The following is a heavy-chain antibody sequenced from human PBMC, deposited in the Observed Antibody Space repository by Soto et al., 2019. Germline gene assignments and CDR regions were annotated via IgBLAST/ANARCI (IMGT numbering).Heavy chain of an antibody. D-gene: IGHD3-3*01. J-gene: IGHJ3*02. CDR2: ITHSGST. CDR3: ARLRFLEWLLSNDAFDI. CDR1: GGSFSGYY. Sequence: QVQLQQRGAGLLKPSETLSLTCAVYGGSFSGYYWSWIRQPPGKGLEWIGEITHSGSTNYNPSLKSRVTISVDTSKNQFYLMLSSVTAADTALYYCARLRFLEWLLSNDAFDIWGQVTMVTVSS. V-gene: IGHV4-34*01.